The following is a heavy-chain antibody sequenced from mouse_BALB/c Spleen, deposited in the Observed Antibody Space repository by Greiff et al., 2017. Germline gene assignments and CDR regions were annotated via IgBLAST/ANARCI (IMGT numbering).Heavy chain of an antibody. CDR3: ARDEGRRGVGY. J-gene: IGHJ2*01. D-gene: IGHD2-14*01. CDR2: ISSGSSTI. Sequence: EVKVVESGGGLVQPGGSRKLSCAASGFTFSSFGMHWVRQAPEKGLEWVAYISSGSSTIYYADTVKGRFTISRDNPKNTLFLQMTSLRSEDTAMYYCARDEGRRGVGYWGQGTTLTVSS. V-gene: IGHV5-17*02. CDR1: GFTFSSFG.